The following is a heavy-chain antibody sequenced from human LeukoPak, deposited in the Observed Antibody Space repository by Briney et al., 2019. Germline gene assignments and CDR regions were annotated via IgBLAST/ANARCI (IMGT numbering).Heavy chain of an antibody. Sequence: ASVKVSCKTSGYIFTSYDINWVRQATGQGREWVGYINPKNGKTGYAQKFQGRVTMTTDTSTTTAFMELNSLRYDDTAVYYCARKLSGYSSTWYPDYWGQGTLVTVSS. D-gene: IGHD6-13*01. V-gene: IGHV1-8*01. CDR3: ARKLSGYSSTWYPDY. CDR2: INPKNGKT. CDR1: GYIFTSYD. J-gene: IGHJ4*02.